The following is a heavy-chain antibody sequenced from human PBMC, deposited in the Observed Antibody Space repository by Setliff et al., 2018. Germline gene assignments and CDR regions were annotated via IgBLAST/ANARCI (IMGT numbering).Heavy chain of an antibody. Sequence: GASVKVSCKASGGTFSSYAISWVRQAPGQGLEWMGGIIPIFGTANYAQKFQGRVTITTDESTSTAYMELSSLRSEDTAVYYCARVYYDSSGSEFDYWGQGTLVTVSS. CDR3: ARVYYDSSGSEFDY. CDR2: IIPIFGTA. D-gene: IGHD3-22*01. J-gene: IGHJ4*02. V-gene: IGHV1-69*05. CDR1: GGTFSSYA.